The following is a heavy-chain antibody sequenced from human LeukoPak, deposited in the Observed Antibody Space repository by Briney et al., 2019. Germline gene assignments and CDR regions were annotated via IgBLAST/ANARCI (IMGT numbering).Heavy chain of an antibody. CDR2: ISYDGSDE. V-gene: IGHV3-30*04. J-gene: IGHJ6*04. Sequence: GGSLRLSCAASGFTFSRHAMHWVRQSPGKGLEWVAIISYDGSDEYVADSVKGRFSISRDNSRNTLDLQMNSLTTEDTALYYCARATDYYGSGSYLPLYYFYGMDVWGKGTAVIVSS. CDR1: GFTFSRHA. D-gene: IGHD3-10*01. CDR3: ARATDYYGSGSYLPLYYFYGMDV.